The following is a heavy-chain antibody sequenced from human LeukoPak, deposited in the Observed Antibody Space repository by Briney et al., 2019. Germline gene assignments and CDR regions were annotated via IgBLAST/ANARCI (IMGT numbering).Heavy chain of an antibody. J-gene: IGHJ4*02. D-gene: IGHD2-21*02. CDR3: AKLCKYCGGDGAARDY. Sequence: PGRSLRLSCAASGFTFDDYAMHWVRHAPGKGLEWVSGISWNSGSIGYADSVKGRFTISRDNAKNSLYLQMNSLRAEDTALYYCAKLCKYCGGDGAARDYWGQGTLVTVSS. CDR1: GFTFDDYA. V-gene: IGHV3-9*01. CDR2: ISWNSGSI.